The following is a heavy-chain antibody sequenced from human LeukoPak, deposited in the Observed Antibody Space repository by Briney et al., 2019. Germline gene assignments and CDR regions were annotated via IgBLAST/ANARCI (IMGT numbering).Heavy chain of an antibody. CDR3: ARGFLAHFYGSSSHDY. J-gene: IGHJ4*02. V-gene: IGHV4-34*01. D-gene: IGHD3-10*01. CDR1: GVSFSDYY. CDR2: INHNGGI. Sequence: QPSETLSLTCAVYGVSFSDYYWAWIRQPPGKGLEWIGEINHNGGINYNPSLKSRVSRSLDTSMNHVSLRLISMTAADAGVYYCARGFLAHFYGSSSHDYWGQGTLVSVSS.